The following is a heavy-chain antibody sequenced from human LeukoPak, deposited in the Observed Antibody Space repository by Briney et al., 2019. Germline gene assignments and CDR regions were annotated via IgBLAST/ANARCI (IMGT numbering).Heavy chain of an antibody. D-gene: IGHD1-26*01. Sequence: GGSLRLSCAASGFTFSSYEMNWVRQAPGKGLEWVSYISSSGSTIYYADSVKGRFTISRDNAKNSLYLQMNSLRAEDTAVYYCAGSDTGDAIDIWGQGTMVTVSS. CDR1: GFTFSSYE. CDR3: AGSDTGDAIDI. J-gene: IGHJ3*02. V-gene: IGHV3-48*03. CDR2: ISSSGSTI.